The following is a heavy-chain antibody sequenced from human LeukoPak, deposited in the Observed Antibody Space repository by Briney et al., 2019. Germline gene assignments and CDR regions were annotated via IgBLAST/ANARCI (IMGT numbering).Heavy chain of an antibody. Sequence: GGSLRLSCAASGFTFSDYYMSWIRQAPGKGLEWVSYISSSGSTIYYADSVKGRFTISRDNSKNSLYLQMNSLRAEDTAVYYCAKDRIQLWFGGIDYWGQGTLVTVSS. CDR3: AKDRIQLWFGGIDY. V-gene: IGHV3-11*04. D-gene: IGHD5-18*01. CDR1: GFTFSDYY. CDR2: ISSSGSTI. J-gene: IGHJ4*02.